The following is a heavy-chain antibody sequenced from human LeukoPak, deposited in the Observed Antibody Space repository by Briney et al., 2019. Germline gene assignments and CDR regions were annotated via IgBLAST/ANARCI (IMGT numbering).Heavy chain of an antibody. D-gene: IGHD3-22*01. CDR3: AAGSDYYDLIYGMDV. V-gene: IGHV1-58*01. CDR1: GFTFTSSA. Sequence: GASVNVSCKASGFTFTSSAVQWVRQARGQRLEWIGWIVVGSGNTNYAQKFQERVTITRDMSTSTAYMELSSLRSEDTAVYYCAAGSDYYDLIYGMDVWGQGTTVTVSS. J-gene: IGHJ6*02. CDR2: IVVGSGNT.